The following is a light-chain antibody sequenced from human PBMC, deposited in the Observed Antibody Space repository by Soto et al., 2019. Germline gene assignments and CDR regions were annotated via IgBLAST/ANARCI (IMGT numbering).Light chain of an antibody. CDR3: SSYAVSTPWV. V-gene: IGLV2-14*01. CDR2: QVS. CDR1: SSDVGGYNY. J-gene: IGLJ3*02. Sequence: QSALTQPASVSGSPGQSITISCTGTSSDVGGYNYVSWYQQHPGKAPKLMIYQVSNRPSGVSNRFSGSKSGYTASLTISGLQAEDEADYYCSSYAVSTPWVFGGGTQLTVL.